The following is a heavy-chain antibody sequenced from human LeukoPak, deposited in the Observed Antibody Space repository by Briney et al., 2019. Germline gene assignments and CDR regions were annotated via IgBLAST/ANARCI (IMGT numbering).Heavy chain of an antibody. CDR3: AKDLTMIVVVTTTSRGDY. J-gene: IGHJ4*02. V-gene: IGHV3-23*01. CDR1: GFTFSGYA. Sequence: GSLRLSCADSGFTFSGYAMSWVRQAPGKGLEWVSAISGSGGSTYYADSVKGRFTISRDNSKNTLYLQMNSLRAEDTAVYYCAKDLTMIVVVTTTSRGDYWGQGTLVTVSS. CDR2: ISGSGGST. D-gene: IGHD3-22*01.